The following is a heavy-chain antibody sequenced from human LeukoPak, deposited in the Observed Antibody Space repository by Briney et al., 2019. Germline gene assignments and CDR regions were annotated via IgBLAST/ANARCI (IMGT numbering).Heavy chain of an antibody. D-gene: IGHD6-13*01. Sequence: GGSLRLSCAASGFTFSSYSMNWVRQAPGKGLEWVSSISGSSSYIYYADSVKGRFTISRDNAKNSLYLQMNSLRAEDTAVYYCARGPYSSSWYDWFVPWGQGTLVTVSS. V-gene: IGHV3-21*01. CDR3: ARGPYSSSWYDWFVP. CDR1: GFTFSSYS. CDR2: ISGSSSYI. J-gene: IGHJ5*02.